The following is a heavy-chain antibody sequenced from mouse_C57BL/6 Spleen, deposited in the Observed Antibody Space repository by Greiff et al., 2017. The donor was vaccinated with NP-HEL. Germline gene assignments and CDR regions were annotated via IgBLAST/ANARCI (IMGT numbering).Heavy chain of an antibody. Sequence: QVQLQQPGAELVKPGASVKLSCKASGYSFTSYWMHWVKQRPGPGLEWIGRIDPNSGGTKYNEKFKSKATLTVDKPSSTAYMQLNSLTSEDSDVYYCAKGDHYGSSYCYWGQGTTLTASS. CDR2: IDPNSGGT. J-gene: IGHJ2*01. V-gene: IGHV1-72*01. CDR3: AKGDHYGSSYCY. CDR1: GYSFTSYW. D-gene: IGHD1-1*01.